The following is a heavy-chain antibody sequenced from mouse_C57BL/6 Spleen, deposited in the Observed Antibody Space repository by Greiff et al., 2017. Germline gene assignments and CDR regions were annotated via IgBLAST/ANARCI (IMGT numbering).Heavy chain of an antibody. J-gene: IGHJ2*01. D-gene: IGHD3-1*01. V-gene: IGHV1-53*01. CDR3: ARSGFFEDYFDY. CDR1: GYTFTSYW. Sequence: VKLQQPGTELVKPGASVKLSCKASGYTFTSYWMHWVKQRPGQGLEWIGNINPSNGGTNYNEKFKSKATLTVDKSSSPAYMQLSSLTSEDSAVYYCARSGFFEDYFDYWGQGTTLTVSS. CDR2: INPSNGGT.